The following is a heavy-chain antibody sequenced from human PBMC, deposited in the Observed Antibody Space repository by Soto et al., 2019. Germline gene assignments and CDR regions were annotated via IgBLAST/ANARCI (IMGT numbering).Heavy chain of an antibody. Sequence: ESGGGLVQPGGSLRLSCAASGFTFSSYSMNWVRQAPGKGLEWVSYISSSSSTIYYADSVKGRFTISRDNAKNSLYLQMNSLRDEDTAVYYCARDPDSSGWYVYFDYWGQGTLVTVSS. V-gene: IGHV3-48*02. CDR2: ISSSSSTI. D-gene: IGHD6-19*01. CDR3: ARDPDSSGWYVYFDY. CDR1: GFTFSSYS. J-gene: IGHJ4*02.